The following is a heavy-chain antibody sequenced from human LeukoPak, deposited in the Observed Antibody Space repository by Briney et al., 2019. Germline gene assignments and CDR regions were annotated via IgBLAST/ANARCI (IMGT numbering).Heavy chain of an antibody. CDR3: ARGTEYAFDI. CDR1: GFTFSSYA. V-gene: IGHV3-30-3*01. Sequence: GGSLRLSCAASGFTFSSYAMHWVRQALGKGLEWVAVISYDGSNKYYADSVKGRFTISRDNSKNTLYLQMNSLRAEDTAVYYCARGTEYAFDIWGQGTMVTVSS. D-gene: IGHD1-1*01. CDR2: ISYDGSNK. J-gene: IGHJ3*02.